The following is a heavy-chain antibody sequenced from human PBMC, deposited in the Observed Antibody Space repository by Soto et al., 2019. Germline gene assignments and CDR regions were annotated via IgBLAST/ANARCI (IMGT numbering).Heavy chain of an antibody. D-gene: IGHD2-2*01. Sequence: PSDTLSLTCTVSGGSISSYYWSWIRQPPGKGLEWIGYIYYSGSTNYNPSLKSRVTISVDTSKNQFSLKLSSVTAADTAVYYCARLTDCSSTSCYFDYWGQGTLVTVSS. V-gene: IGHV4-59*08. CDR2: IYYSGST. CDR1: GGSISSYY. J-gene: IGHJ4*02. CDR3: ARLTDCSSTSCYFDY.